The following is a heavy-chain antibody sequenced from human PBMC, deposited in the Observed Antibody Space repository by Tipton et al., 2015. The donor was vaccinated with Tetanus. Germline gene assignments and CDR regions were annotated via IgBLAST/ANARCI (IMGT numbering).Heavy chain of an antibody. D-gene: IGHD4-23*01. Sequence: TLSLTCAVHGGSLSGYYWSWIRQPPGKGLEWIGEINHSGSTNYNPSLKIRITISVDTSKNQFSLNLSSVTAADTAVYYCARVRLRWYDTFDIWGQGTMVTVSS. V-gene: IGHV4-34*01. CDR2: INHSGST. CDR1: GGSLSGYY. J-gene: IGHJ3*02. CDR3: ARVRLRWYDTFDI.